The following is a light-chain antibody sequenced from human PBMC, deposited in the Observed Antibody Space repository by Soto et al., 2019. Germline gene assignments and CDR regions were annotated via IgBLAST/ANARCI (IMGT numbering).Light chain of an antibody. CDR1: SSEVGRYDY. V-gene: IGLV2-14*01. CDR3: SSYSSSGTYVL. Sequence: QSALTQPASVSESPGQSITISCTGTSSEVGRYDYVSWYQQHPGKAPKLIIFEVSLRPSGISNRFSGSKSGNTASLTISGIQPEDEAHYYCSSYSSSGTYVLFGGGTKLTVL. J-gene: IGLJ3*02. CDR2: EVS.